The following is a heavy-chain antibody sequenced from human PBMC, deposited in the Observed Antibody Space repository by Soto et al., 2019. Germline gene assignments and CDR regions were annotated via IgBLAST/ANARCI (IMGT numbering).Heavy chain of an antibody. D-gene: IGHD5-12*01. V-gene: IGHV1-2*04. CDR1: GYTFTGYY. CDR3: ATLRGYSGYDSAQYYYYYGMDV. CDR2: INPNSGGT. J-gene: IGHJ6*02. Sequence: VXVSCKASGYTFTGYYMHWVRQAPGQGLEWVGWINPNSGGTNYAQKFQGWVTMTRDTSISTAYMELSRLRSDDTAMYYCATLRGYSGYDSAQYYYYYGMDVWGHGTTATVSS.